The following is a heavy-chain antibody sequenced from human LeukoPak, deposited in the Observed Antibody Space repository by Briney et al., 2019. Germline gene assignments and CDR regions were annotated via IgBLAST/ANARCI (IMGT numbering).Heavy chain of an antibody. CDR3: ARGRCSSSWEYNYDYYMDG. J-gene: IGHJ6*03. D-gene: IGHD6-13*01. Sequence: KTSETLSLTCTVSGGSISRDYWSWIRQPPGKGLEWIGYIHYSGSTNYNPSLKSRVTISVDTSKNQFSLKLSSVTAAETAVYYCARGRCSSSWEYNYDYYMDGWGKGTTVTVSS. CDR2: IHYSGST. CDR1: GGSISRDY. V-gene: IGHV4-59*01.